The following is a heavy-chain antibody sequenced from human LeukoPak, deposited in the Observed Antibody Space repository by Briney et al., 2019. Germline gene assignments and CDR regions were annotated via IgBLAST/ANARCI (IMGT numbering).Heavy chain of an antibody. Sequence: SETLSLTCTVSGGSISSSSYYWGWIRQPPGKGLEGIGSIYYSGSTYYNPSLKSRVTISVDTSKNQFSLKLSSVTAADAAVYYCARGGTMVRGPNFDYWGQGTLVTVSS. CDR1: GGSISSSSYY. J-gene: IGHJ4*02. CDR3: ARGGTMVRGPNFDY. CDR2: IYYSGST. V-gene: IGHV4-39*07. D-gene: IGHD3-10*01.